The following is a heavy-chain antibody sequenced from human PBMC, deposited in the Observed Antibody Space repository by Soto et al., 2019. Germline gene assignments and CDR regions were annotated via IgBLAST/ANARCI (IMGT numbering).Heavy chain of an antibody. CDR3: ARRQGSFGSLFDY. V-gene: IGHV4-59*08. CDR1: GGSINNYY. CDR2: IYYSGST. D-gene: IGHD5-18*01. J-gene: IGHJ4*02. Sequence: SETLCLTCSVSGGSINNYYWSWIRQPPGKGLEWVGYIYYSGSTNYNPSLKSRVAISVDTSKNQFSLNLTSVTAADTALYYCARRQGSFGSLFDYWGQGILVTVSS.